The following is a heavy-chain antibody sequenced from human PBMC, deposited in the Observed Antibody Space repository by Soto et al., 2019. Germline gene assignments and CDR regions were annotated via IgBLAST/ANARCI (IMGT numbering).Heavy chain of an antibody. D-gene: IGHD3-10*01. J-gene: IGHJ4*02. CDR3: AREISLSAGSYFDY. V-gene: IGHV3-9*01. CDR2: ISWNSGSI. Sequence: GGSLRLSCAASGFTFDDYAMHWVRQAPGKGLEWVSGISWNSGSIGYADSVKGRFTISRDNAKNSLYLQMNSLRDEDTAVYFCAREISLSAGSYFDYWGQGTLVTVSS. CDR1: GFTFDDYA.